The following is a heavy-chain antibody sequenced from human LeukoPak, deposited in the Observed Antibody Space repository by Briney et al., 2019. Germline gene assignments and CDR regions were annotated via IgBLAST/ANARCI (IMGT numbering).Heavy chain of an antibody. CDR1: GGSISSYY. Sequence: SETLSLTCTVSGGSISSYYWSWIRQPPGKGLEWIGYIYTSGSTNYNPSLKSRVTISVDTSKNQFSLKLSSVTAADTAVYYCARHRYTIFGVVFSNWFDPGAREPWSPSPQ. V-gene: IGHV4-4*09. CDR3: ARHRYTIFGVVFSNWFDP. D-gene: IGHD3-3*01. J-gene: IGHJ5*02. CDR2: IYTSGST.